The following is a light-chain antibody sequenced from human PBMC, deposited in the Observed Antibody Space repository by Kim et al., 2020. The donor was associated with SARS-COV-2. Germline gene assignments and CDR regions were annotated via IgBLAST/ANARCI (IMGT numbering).Light chain of an antibody. V-gene: IGLV1-47*02. CDR3: AAWYDSLSGYV. J-gene: IGLJ1*01. Sequence: ELTQPPSASGTPGQRVTISCSGSSSNIGSNYVYWYQQLPGTAPKLLIYSNNQRPSGVPDRFSGSKSGTSASLAISGLRSEDEADYYCAAWYDSLSGYVFGTGTKVTVL. CDR1: SSNIGSNY. CDR2: SNN.